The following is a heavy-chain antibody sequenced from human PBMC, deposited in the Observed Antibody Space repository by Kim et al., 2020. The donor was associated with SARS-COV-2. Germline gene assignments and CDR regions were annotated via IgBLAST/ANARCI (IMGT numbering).Heavy chain of an antibody. Sequence: SETLSLTCAVYGGSFSGYYWSWIRQPPGKGLEWIGEINHSGSTNYNPSLKSRVTISVDTSKNQFSLKLSSVTAADTAVYYCARAPPPRSRFGELVSWGQGTLVTVSS. CDR2: INHSGST. CDR3: ARAPPPRSRFGELVS. V-gene: IGHV4-34*01. CDR1: GGSFSGYY. D-gene: IGHD3-10*01. J-gene: IGHJ5*02.